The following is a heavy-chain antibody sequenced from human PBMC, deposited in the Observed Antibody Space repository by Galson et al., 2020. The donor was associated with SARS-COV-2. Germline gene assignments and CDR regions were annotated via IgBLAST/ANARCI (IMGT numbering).Heavy chain of an antibody. V-gene: IGHV3-9*01. CDR1: GFTFDDYA. CDR3: AKLPGGSGSLDDYYYYGMDV. J-gene: IGHJ6*02. Sequence: GGSLRLSCAASGFTFDDYAMHWVRQAPGKGLEWVSGISWTSGSIGYADSVKGRFTISRDNAKNSLYLQMNSLRAEDTALYYCAKLPGGSGSLDDYYYYGMDVWGQGTTVTVSS. CDR2: ISWTSGSI. D-gene: IGHD3-10*01.